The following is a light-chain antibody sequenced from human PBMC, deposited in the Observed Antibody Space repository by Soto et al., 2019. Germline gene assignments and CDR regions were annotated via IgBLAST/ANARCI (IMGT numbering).Light chain of an antibody. Sequence: QSVLTQPASVSGSLGQSITISCTGTSSDVGNYNLVSWYQHHPVRAPKLMIYEVSKRPSGVSNRFSGSKSDNAAFLTISGLQAEDEADYYCCSYAGDIRWVFGGGTKLTV. CDR1: SSDVGNYNL. V-gene: IGLV2-23*02. CDR2: EVS. J-gene: IGLJ3*02. CDR3: CSYAGDIRWV.